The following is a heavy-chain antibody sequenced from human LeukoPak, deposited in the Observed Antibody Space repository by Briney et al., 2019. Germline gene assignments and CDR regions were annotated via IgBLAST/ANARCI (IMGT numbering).Heavy chain of an antibody. CDR2: VNPNSGNT. V-gene: IGHV1-8*01. D-gene: IGHD1-26*01. J-gene: IGHJ4*02. CDR3: ATVESGSYFDY. Sequence: ASVKVSCKASGYTFTSYDINWVRQATGQGLEWMGWVNPNSGNTIYAQKFQGRVTMTEDTSTDTAYMELSSLRSEDTAVYYCATVESGSYFDYWGQGTLVTVSS. CDR1: GYTFTSYD.